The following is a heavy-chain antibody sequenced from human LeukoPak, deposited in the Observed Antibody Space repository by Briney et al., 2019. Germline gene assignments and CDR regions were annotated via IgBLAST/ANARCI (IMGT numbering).Heavy chain of an antibody. D-gene: IGHD3-22*01. V-gene: IGHV3-48*03. CDR3: AKGPIVVVTSYYFDY. J-gene: IGHJ4*02. Sequence: GGSLRLSCAASGFTFSSYEMNWVRQAPGKGLEWVSYISSSGSTIYYADSVKGRFTISRDNSKNMLYLQMNSLRAEDTAVYYCAKGPIVVVTSYYFDYWGQGTLVTVSS. CDR2: ISSSGSTI. CDR1: GFTFSSYE.